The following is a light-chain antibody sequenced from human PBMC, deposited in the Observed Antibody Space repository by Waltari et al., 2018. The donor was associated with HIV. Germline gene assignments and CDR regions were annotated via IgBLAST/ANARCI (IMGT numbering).Light chain of an antibody. V-gene: IGLV2-23*02. Sequence: QSALTQPASVSGNPGQSVTIPCTGNAIDIGNSNIVSWFHQHPGKAPKLLIYDVSKRPSGGSSRFSGSKSGYFASLTISGLLTEDESSYYCLTYVSKTSTWQFGGGTYLTV. CDR2: DVS. CDR1: AIDIGNSNI. CDR3: LTYVSKTSTWQ. J-gene: IGLJ3*02.